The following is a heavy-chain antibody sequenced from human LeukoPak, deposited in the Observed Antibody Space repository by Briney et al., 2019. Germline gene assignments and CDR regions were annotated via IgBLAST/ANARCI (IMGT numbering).Heavy chain of an antibody. CDR3: ARGGSPYYYYYMDV. V-gene: IGHV1-18*01. CDR2: ISAYNGNT. CDR1: GYTFTSYG. J-gene: IGHJ6*03. Sequence: ASVKVSCKASGYTFTSYGISWVRQAPGQGLEWMGWISAYNGNTSYAQKLQGRVTMTTDTSTSTAYMELSSLRSEDTAVYYCARGGSPYYYYYMDVWGKGTTVTVSS.